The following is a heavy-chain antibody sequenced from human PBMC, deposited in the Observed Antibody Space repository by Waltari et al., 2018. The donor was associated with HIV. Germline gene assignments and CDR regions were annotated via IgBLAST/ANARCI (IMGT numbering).Heavy chain of an antibody. V-gene: IGHV3-33*01. CDR1: GFTFSNYG. CDR2: DGSNQ. Sequence: QVQLVESGGGVVQPGRSLRLSCAASGFTFSNYGMHWVRQAPGKGLEWVADGSNQYYADSVKGRFTISRDNSKKTLYLQMNSLRAEDTAVYYCARDSDGDYYTGAFDFWGQGTMVTVSS. J-gene: IGHJ3*01. D-gene: IGHD4-17*01. CDR3: ARDSDGDYYTGAFDF.